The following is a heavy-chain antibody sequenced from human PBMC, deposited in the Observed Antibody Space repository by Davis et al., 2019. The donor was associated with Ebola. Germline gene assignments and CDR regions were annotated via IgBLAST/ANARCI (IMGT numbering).Heavy chain of an antibody. J-gene: IGHJ3*02. Sequence: ESLNTPCKGLGYTFYRYCLGWVPQQPRKGLEWMGILYPGDSDTRYSPSFQGQVTISVYKSSSTAYLQWSSLKASDTAMYYCARVMVVVPAHNAFDIWGQGQWSPSPQ. D-gene: IGHD2-2*01. V-gene: IGHV5-51*01. CDR1: GYTFYRYC. CDR2: LYPGDSDT. CDR3: ARVMVVVPAHNAFDI.